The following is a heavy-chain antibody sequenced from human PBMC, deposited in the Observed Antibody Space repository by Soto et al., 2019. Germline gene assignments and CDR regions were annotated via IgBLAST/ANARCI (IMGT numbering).Heavy chain of an antibody. Sequence: GGSLRLSCAASGFTFSNYGMHWVRQAPGKGLEWVAIIWHDGNNKYYADSVRGRFVISRDNSKNRLYLQMNSLRAEDTAVYYCASDLVGASDSYGLDVWGQGTPVTVSS. V-gene: IGHV3-33*01. D-gene: IGHD1-26*01. CDR1: GFTFSNYG. CDR2: IWHDGNNK. CDR3: ASDLVGASDSYGLDV. J-gene: IGHJ6*02.